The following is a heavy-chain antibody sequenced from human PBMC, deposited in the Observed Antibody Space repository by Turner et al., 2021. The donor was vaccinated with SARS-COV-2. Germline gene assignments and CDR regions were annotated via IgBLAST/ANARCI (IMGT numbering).Heavy chain of an antibody. CDR2: ISYDGSNK. Sequence: QVQLVESGGGVVQPGRSLRLSCAASGFTFRTYGMHWVRQAPGKGLEWVAIISYDGSNKYYADSVKGRFTISRDNSKNTLYLQMSSLRAEDTAVYYCAKGPYYYYGSGSYYSLPLDYWGQGTLVTVSS. CDR3: AKGPYYYYGSGSYYSLPLDY. V-gene: IGHV3-30*18. J-gene: IGHJ4*02. CDR1: GFTFRTYG. D-gene: IGHD3-10*01.